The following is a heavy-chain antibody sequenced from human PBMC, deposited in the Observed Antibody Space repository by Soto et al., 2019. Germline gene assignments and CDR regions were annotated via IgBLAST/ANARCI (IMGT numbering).Heavy chain of an antibody. D-gene: IGHD3-10*01. V-gene: IGHV3-30*18. CDR2: ISYDGSNK. J-gene: IGHJ6*02. CDR3: AKDRLLWFVDLLSHPTRTGYGMDV. CDR1: GFTFRTYG. Sequence: QVQLVESGGGVVQPGRSLRLSCAASGFTFRTYGMHWVRQAPGKGLEWVAVISYDGSNKYYADSVKGRFTISRDNSKNTLYLEMNSLRAEHTAVYYSAKDRLLWFVDLLSHPTRTGYGMDVWGQGTTVTVSS.